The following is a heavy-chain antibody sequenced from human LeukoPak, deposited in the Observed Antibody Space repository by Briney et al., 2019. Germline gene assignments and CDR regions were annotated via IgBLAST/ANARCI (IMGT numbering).Heavy chain of an antibody. Sequence: GGSLRLSCAASGFTFSNFWMHWVRQAPEMGLVWVSRINTDGSRTNSVKGRFTISRDNAKNTLYLQMNSLRAEDTALYYCAKDKRAAAGTGYGGMDVWGQGTTVTVSS. J-gene: IGHJ6*02. CDR3: AKDKRAAAGTGYGGMDV. CDR2: INTDGSRT. CDR1: GFTFSNFW. V-gene: IGHV3-74*01. D-gene: IGHD6-13*01.